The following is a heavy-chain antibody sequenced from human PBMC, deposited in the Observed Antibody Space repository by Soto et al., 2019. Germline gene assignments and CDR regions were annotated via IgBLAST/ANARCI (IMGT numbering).Heavy chain of an antibody. CDR1: GFTFSSYA. V-gene: IGHV3-30-3*01. Sequence: QVQLVESGGGVVQPGRSLRLSCAASGFTFSSYAMHWVRQAPGKGLEWVAVISYDGSNKYYADSVKGRFTISRDNSKNTLDLQMNSLRAEDTAVYYCARDQAPGCSGGSCYSFDYWGQGTLVTVSS. J-gene: IGHJ4*02. D-gene: IGHD2-15*01. CDR2: ISYDGSNK. CDR3: ARDQAPGCSGGSCYSFDY.